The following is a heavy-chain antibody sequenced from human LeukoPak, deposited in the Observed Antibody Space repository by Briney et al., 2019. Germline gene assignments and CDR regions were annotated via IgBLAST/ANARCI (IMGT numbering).Heavy chain of an antibody. CDR3: ARQPISGWDFDY. D-gene: IGHD6-19*01. Sequence: SETLSLTCSVSGVSISGHYWSWIRLPPGKGLEWIGYISHSGDTRYSPSLKSRVTISLDTSKNQFSLTLNSVAAADTAVYYCARQPISGWDFDYWGQGTLVTVSS. CDR2: ISHSGDT. V-gene: IGHV4-59*08. J-gene: IGHJ4*02. CDR1: GVSISGHY.